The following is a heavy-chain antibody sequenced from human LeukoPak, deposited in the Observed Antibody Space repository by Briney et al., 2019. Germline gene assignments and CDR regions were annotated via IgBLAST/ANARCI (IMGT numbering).Heavy chain of an antibody. CDR3: ARATITSTYYYYYGMDV. J-gene: IGHJ6*02. V-gene: IGHV4-34*01. D-gene: IGHD2-2*01. Sequence: PSETLSLTCAVYGGSFSGYYWSWIRQPPGKGLEWIGEINHSGSTNYNPSLKSRVTISVDTSKNQFSLKLSSVTAADTAVYYCARATITSTYYYYYGMDVWGQGTTVTVSS. CDR2: INHSGST. CDR1: GGSFSGYY.